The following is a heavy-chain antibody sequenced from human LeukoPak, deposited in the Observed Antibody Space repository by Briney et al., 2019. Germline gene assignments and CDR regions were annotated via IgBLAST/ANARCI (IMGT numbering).Heavy chain of an antibody. D-gene: IGHD7-27*01. V-gene: IGHV3-74*01. J-gene: IGHJ4*02. CDR3: AREITGELDY. Sequence: GGSLRLSCAASGFSFTSYWMHWVRQAPGKGLVWVSRIKGDGSSISYADSVEGRFTISRDNAKNTVYLQMSSLRAEDTAVYYCAREITGELDYWGQGTLVTVSS. CDR2: IKGDGSSI. CDR1: GFSFTSYW.